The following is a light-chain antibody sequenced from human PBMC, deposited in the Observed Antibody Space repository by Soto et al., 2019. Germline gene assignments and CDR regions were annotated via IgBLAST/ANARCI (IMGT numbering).Light chain of an antibody. CDR1: QDISNY. CDR3: QQYDNLPLT. Sequence: DIQMTQSPSSLSAYVGDRFTITCQASQDISNYLNWYQQKPGKAPKLLIYDASNLETGVPSRFSGSGSGTDFTFTISSLQPEDIATYYWQQYDNLPLTFGGGTKVDIK. J-gene: IGKJ4*01. V-gene: IGKV1-33*01. CDR2: DAS.